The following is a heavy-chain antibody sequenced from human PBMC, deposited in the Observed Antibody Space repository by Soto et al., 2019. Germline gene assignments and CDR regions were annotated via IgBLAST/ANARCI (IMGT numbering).Heavy chain of an antibody. CDR2: IYHSGST. J-gene: IGHJ4*02. CDR1: GGSISSGGYS. Sequence: QLQLQESGSGLVKPSQTLSLTCAVSGGSISSGGYSCNWIRQPPGKGLEWIGYIYHSGSTYYNPSLTGRVTIPVDRSKNQFSLKLSSVTAADTAVYSCARGMTTVTTFDYWGQGTLVTVSS. CDR3: ARGMTTVTTFDY. D-gene: IGHD4-17*01. V-gene: IGHV4-30-2*01.